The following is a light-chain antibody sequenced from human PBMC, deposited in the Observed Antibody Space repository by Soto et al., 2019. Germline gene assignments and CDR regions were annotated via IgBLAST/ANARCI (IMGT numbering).Light chain of an antibody. CDR3: QSYDSRLTGSYV. Sequence: QSVLTQPPSVSGAPGQRVTISCTGRKSNIGAGFAVHWYQHIPGAAPRLLIYDNTDRPSGVPDRFSASTSGTSASLTINGLQAEDEGDYYCQSYDSRLTGSYVFGTGTNVTVL. CDR1: KSNIGAGFA. V-gene: IGLV1-40*01. J-gene: IGLJ1*01. CDR2: DNT.